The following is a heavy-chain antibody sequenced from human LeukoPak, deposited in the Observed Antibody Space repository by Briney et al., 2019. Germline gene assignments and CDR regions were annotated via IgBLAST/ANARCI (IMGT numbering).Heavy chain of an antibody. Sequence: HPGGSLRVSCAASGFTFSNYAMNWVRQAPGKGLEWVSYISSSGRTIYYADSVKGRFTISRDNAKNSLYLQVNSLRAEDTGVDYCAELGITMIGGVWGKGTTVTISS. CDR3: AELGITMIGGV. J-gene: IGHJ6*04. D-gene: IGHD3-10*02. V-gene: IGHV3-48*03. CDR2: ISSSGRTI. CDR1: GFTFSNYA.